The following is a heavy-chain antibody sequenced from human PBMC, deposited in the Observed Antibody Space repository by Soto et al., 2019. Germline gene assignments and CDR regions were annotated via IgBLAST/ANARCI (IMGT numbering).Heavy chain of an antibody. D-gene: IGHD5-12*01. CDR2: IYYSGST. J-gene: IGHJ6*03. CDR3: ARDGEGYDYIKYYYMDV. Sequence: QVQLQESGPGLVKPSQTLSLTCTVSGGSISSGGYYWSWIRQHPGKGLEWIGYIYYSGSTYYNPSLKSRVTISVDTSKNQFSLKLSSVTAADTAVYYYARDGEGYDYIKYYYMDVWGKGTTVTVSS. V-gene: IGHV4-31*03. CDR1: GGSISSGGYY.